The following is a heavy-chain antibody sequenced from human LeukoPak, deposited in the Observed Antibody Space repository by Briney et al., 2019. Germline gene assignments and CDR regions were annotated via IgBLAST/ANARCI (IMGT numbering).Heavy chain of an antibody. Sequence: GGSLRLSCAASGFTFSSYAMHWVRQAPGKGLEWVAVISYDGSNKYYADSVKGRFTISRDNSKNTLYLQMNSLRAEDTAVYYCARDLRDGYHIAATFHYWGQGTLVTVSS. CDR3: ARDLRDGYHIAATFHY. CDR2: ISYDGSNK. J-gene: IGHJ4*02. D-gene: IGHD5-24*01. V-gene: IGHV3-30-3*01. CDR1: GFTFSSYA.